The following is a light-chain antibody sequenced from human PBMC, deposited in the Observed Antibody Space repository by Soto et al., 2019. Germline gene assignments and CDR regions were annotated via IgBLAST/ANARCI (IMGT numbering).Light chain of an antibody. J-gene: IGLJ1*01. V-gene: IGLV2-14*01. CDR2: EVT. CDR3: SSYKTKTTLV. CDR1: TSDVGNYNY. Sequence: QSALAQPASVSGSPGQSITISCTGTTSDVGNYNYVSWFQQHPGKPPKLMIYEVTNRPSGVSNRFSGSKAGITASLTISALQDEQEADSSCSSYKTKTTLVFGTGTKVTVL.